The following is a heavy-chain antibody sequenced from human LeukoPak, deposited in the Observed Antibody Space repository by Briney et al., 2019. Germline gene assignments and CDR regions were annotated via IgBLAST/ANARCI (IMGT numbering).Heavy chain of an antibody. CDR2: IKEDGSEK. V-gene: IGHV3-7*01. D-gene: IGHD3-16*01. J-gene: IGHJ6*03. Sequence: GGSLRLSCAASGFMFSSYWMSWVRQAPGKGLEWVADIKEDGSEKSYVDSVKGRFTISRDNAKNSLYLQMNSLRAEDTAVYYCARDRRIMQRYYNYYYMDVWGKGTTVTVSS. CDR1: GFMFSSYW. CDR3: ARDRRIMQRYYNYYYMDV.